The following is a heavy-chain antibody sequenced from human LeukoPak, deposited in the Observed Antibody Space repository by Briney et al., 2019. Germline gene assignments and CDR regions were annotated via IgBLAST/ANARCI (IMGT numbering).Heavy chain of an antibody. CDR3: AKDPAFGVVIQGFWFDP. J-gene: IGHJ5*02. Sequence: GGSLRLSCAAWGFTFSSYAVSWVRRAPGKGLEWVSAIIGSGGSTYCAHCVRGRFTISRDNPKNTLYLQVNDLRGEDTAVYFCAKDPAFGVVIQGFWFDPWGQGTLVTVSS. D-gene: IGHD3-3*01. CDR1: GFTFSSYA. CDR2: IIGSGGST. V-gene: IGHV3-23*01.